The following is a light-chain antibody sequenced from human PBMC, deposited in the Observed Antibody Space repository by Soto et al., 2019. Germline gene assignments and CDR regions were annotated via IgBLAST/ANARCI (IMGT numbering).Light chain of an antibody. CDR2: EDN. CDR3: QAWDSSTHYV. V-gene: IGLV3-1*01. CDR1: KLGDKY. Sequence: SYELTQPPSVSVSPGQTASIPCSGDKLGDKYASWYQQRPGRSPVVVIYEDNKRPSGIPERFSGSNSGNTATLTISGTQATDEADYYCQAWDSSTHYVFGTGTKVTVL. J-gene: IGLJ1*01.